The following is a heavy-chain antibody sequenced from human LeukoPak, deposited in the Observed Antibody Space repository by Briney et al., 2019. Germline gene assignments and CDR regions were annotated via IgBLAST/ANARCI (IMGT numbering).Heavy chain of an antibody. CDR2: ISGGGTFT. Sequence: PGGSLRLSCAASGFTFSSYAMSWVRQAPGKGLEWVASISGGGTFTYYADSVKGRFIISRDNSKNTLYLQMNSLRAEDTAVYYCTRGPSGWFASDFWGQGTLVTVSS. D-gene: IGHD6-19*01. J-gene: IGHJ4*02. V-gene: IGHV3-23*01. CDR3: TRGPSGWFASDF. CDR1: GFTFSSYA.